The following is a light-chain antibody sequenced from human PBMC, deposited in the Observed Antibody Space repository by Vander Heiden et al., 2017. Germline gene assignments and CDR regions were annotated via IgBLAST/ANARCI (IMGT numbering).Light chain of an antibody. CDR3: QQDNSSPRT. V-gene: IGKV3-20*01. J-gene: IGKJ1*01. Sequence: EIALTQSPGTPSLSPGERAILSCRASQSVSSSYLAWYQQKPGQAPWLLIDGASSRATGIPDRVSGSGSGTDFTLTISRLEPEDFAVYYCQQDNSSPRTFGQGTKVEIK. CDR2: GAS. CDR1: QSVSSSY.